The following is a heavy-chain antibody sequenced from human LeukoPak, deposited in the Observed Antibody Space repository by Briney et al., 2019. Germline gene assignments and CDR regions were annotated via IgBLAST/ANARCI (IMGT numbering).Heavy chain of an antibody. CDR2: IWYDGSNK. CDR3: ARGLDYYDSSGSTTNWFDP. J-gene: IGHJ5*02. D-gene: IGHD3-22*01. CDR1: GFTFSSYG. Sequence: GGSLRLSCAASGFTFSSYGMHWVRQAPGKGLEGVAVIWYDGSNKYYADSVKGRFTISRDNSKNTLYLQMNSLRAEDTAVYYCARGLDYYDSSGSTTNWFDPWGQGTLVTVSS. V-gene: IGHV3-33*01.